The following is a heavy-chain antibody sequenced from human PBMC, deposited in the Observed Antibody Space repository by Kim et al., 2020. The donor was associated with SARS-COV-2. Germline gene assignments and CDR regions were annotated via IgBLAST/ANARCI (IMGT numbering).Heavy chain of an antibody. CDR2: IKSKTDGGTT. D-gene: IGHD1-26*01. CDR3: TTGEWELVGDGMDV. Sequence: GGSLRLSCAASGFTFSNAWMSWVRQAPGKGLEWVGRIKSKTDGGTTDYAAPVKGRFTISRDDSKNTLYLQMNSLKTEDTAVYYCTTGEWELVGDGMDVWGQGTTVTVSS. J-gene: IGHJ6*02. V-gene: IGHV3-15*01. CDR1: GFTFSNAW.